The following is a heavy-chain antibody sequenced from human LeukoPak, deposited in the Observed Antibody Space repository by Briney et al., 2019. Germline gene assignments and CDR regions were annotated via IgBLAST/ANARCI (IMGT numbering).Heavy chain of an antibody. CDR1: GGSVSSDIY. J-gene: IGHJ4*02. V-gene: IGHV3-23*01. D-gene: IGHD6-13*01. Sequence: PSETLSLTCIVSGGSVSSDIYHWSWIRQAPGKGLEWVSAISGSGGSTYYADSVKGRFTISRDNSKNTLFLQMNSLRAEDTAVYYCAKIPSIAIHIFDYWGQGTLVAVSS. CDR2: ISGSGGST. CDR3: AKIPSIAIHIFDY.